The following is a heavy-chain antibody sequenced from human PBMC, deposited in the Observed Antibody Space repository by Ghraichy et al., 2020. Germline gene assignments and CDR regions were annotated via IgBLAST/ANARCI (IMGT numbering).Heavy chain of an antibody. CDR1: GFTVSNNY. D-gene: IGHD1-1*01. V-gene: IGHV3-53*01. CDR2: IYSGGST. Sequence: GETLNISCAASGFTVSNNYMSWVRQAPGKGLEWVSLIYSGGSTYYADSVKGRFTISRDNSKNTLYLQMNSLRAEDTAVYYCAATSALEYWGQGTLVTVSS. CDR3: AATSALEY. J-gene: IGHJ4*02.